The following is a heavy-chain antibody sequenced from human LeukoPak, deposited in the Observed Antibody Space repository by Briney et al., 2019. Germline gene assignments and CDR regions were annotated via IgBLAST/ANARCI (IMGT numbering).Heavy chain of an antibody. CDR1: GYSFTTYL. CDR3: ATSSRLQQLVIRYGMDV. J-gene: IGHJ6*02. D-gene: IGHD6-13*01. CDR2: INTGNGNT. V-gene: IGHV1-3*04. Sequence: WASVNVSCKSSGYSFTTYLIHWVRQAPGQRLEWMGWINTGNGNTKYSHEFQSRVTITRDTTASTAYMELSSLRSEDTAVYYCATSSRLQQLVIRYGMDVWGQGTTVTVSS.